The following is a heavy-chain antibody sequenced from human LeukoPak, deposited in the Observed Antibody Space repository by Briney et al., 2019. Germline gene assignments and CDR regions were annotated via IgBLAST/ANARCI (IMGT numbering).Heavy chain of an antibody. CDR3: ARATSGTYYYFDY. Sequence: TSETLSLTCTVSSGSISSNYWSWIRQPAGKGLEWIGRIFTSGSTNYNPSLKSQVTMSVDTSKNQFSLKLNSVTAADTAVYYCARATSGTYYYFDYWGQGTLVTVSS. CDR2: IFTSGST. V-gene: IGHV4-4*07. D-gene: IGHD1-26*01. CDR1: SGSISSNY. J-gene: IGHJ4*02.